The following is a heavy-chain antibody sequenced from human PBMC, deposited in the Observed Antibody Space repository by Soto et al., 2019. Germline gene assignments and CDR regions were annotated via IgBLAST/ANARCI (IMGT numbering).Heavy chain of an antibody. V-gene: IGHV1-8*01. CDR2: INPDSGNT. Sequence: GASVKVSCKASGYPFTSDDVNWVRQATGQGLEWMGWINPDSGNTRYAQKFQGRVTMTRDTSISTAYMELSSLRSEDTAVYYCARDLTPRAFDIWGQGTMLTVSS. CDR3: ARDLTPRAFDI. J-gene: IGHJ3*02. CDR1: GYPFTSDD.